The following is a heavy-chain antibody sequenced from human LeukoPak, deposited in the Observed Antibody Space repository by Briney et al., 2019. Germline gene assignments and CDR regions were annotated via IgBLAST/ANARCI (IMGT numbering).Heavy chain of an antibody. CDR2: INAGNGNT. D-gene: IGHD1-7*01. Sequence: ASVKVSCKASGYTFTSYAMHWVRQAPGQRLEWMGWINAGNGNTKYSQEFQGRVTITRDTSASTAYMELSSLRSEDTAVYYCARGQVVRSGNPRNYGLNYYMDVWGKGTTVTVSS. V-gene: IGHV1-3*03. J-gene: IGHJ6*03. CDR1: GYTFTSYA. CDR3: ARGQVVRSGNPRNYGLNYYMDV.